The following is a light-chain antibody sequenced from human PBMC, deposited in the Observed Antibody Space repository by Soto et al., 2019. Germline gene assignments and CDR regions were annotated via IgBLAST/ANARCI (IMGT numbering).Light chain of an antibody. J-gene: IGKJ1*01. CDR1: QSVSSTF. CDR3: QQYCSSSCT. CDR2: GAS. V-gene: IGKV3-20*01. Sequence: EIVLTQSPATLSLSPGEGATLSCRASQSVSSTFLAWHQHKPGRPPRLLIYGASSRATDIPDRFSGGGSGTDFTLTIIRLEPEDFAVYYCQQYCSSSCTFGNGTKVEIK.